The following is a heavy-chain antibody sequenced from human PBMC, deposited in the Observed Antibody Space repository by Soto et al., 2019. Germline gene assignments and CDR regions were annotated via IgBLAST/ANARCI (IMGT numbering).Heavy chain of an antibody. CDR3: ARFRGSYGMDV. V-gene: IGHV1-69*02. CDR1: GYTFTSYY. CDR2: IIPILGIP. J-gene: IGHJ6*02. D-gene: IGHD3-10*01. Sequence: GASVKVSCKASGYTFTSYYMHWVRQAPGQGLEWMGRIIPILGIPNYAQKFQGRVTITADKSTSTACMELSSLRSEDTAVYYCARFRGSYGMDVWGQGTTVTVS.